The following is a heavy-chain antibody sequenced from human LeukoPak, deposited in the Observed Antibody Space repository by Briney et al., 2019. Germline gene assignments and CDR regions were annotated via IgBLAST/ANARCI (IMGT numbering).Heavy chain of an antibody. CDR2: IHYSGST. Sequence: SETLSLTCGVSGGSISGYYWSWIRQPPGKGLEWIGYIHYSGSTYYNPSLKSRVTISVDTSKNQFSLKLSSVTAADTAVYYCARAGRGYNYGFVPSEIDYYYFLDVWGKGTTVTVSS. D-gene: IGHD5-18*01. CDR3: ARAGRGYNYGFVPSEIDYYYFLDV. V-gene: IGHV4-59*01. CDR1: GGSISGYY. J-gene: IGHJ6*03.